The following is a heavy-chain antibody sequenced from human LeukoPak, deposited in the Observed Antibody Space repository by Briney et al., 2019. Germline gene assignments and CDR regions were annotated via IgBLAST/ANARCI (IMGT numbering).Heavy chain of an antibody. V-gene: IGHV3-33*01. J-gene: IGHJ4*02. CDR2: IWYDGSNK. D-gene: IGHD6-6*01. CDR3: ASKPYTSPSSVDY. Sequence: GVSLRLSCAASGFTFSSYGMHWVRQAPGKGLEWVAVIWYDGSNKYYADSVKGRFTISRDNSKNTLYLQMNSLRAEDTAVYYCASKPYTSPSSVDYWGQGTLVIVSS. CDR1: GFTFSSYG.